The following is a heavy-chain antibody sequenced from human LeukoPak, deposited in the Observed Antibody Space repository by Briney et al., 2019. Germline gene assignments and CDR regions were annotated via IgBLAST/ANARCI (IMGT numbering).Heavy chain of an antibody. Sequence: SPSLSLAWTVSGGSVSSYYWSWVRQPPGKGLEWIGFIYYSGSTNYHPSLKSRVTISLDTSKNQFSLKLSSVTAADTAVYYCARAPVGGYYSYYFHYWGRGTRVSVSS. J-gene: IGHJ4*02. CDR1: GGSVSSYY. CDR3: ARAPVGGYYSYYFHY. D-gene: IGHD3-22*01. CDR2: IYYSGST. V-gene: IGHV4-59*02.